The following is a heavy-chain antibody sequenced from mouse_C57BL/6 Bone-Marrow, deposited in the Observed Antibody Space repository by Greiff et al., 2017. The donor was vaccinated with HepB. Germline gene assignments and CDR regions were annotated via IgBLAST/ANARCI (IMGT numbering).Heavy chain of an antibody. CDR3: ARHPYYYAMDY. J-gene: IGHJ4*01. CDR2: ISSGGSYT. V-gene: IGHV5-6*01. Sequence: EVNVVESGGDLVKPGGSLKLSCAASGFTFSSYGMSWVRQTPDKRLEWVATISSGGSYTYYPDSVKGRFTISRDNAKNTLYLQMSSLKSEDTAMYYCARHPYYYAMDYWGQGTSVTVSS. CDR1: GFTFSSYG.